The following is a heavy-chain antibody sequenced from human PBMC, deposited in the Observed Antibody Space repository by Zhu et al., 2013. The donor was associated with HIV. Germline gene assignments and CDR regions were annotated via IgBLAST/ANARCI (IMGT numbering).Heavy chain of an antibody. Sequence: IQLVQSGPEMKRPGTSVNVSCKASGYTFTDFGFSWVRQAPGQGLEWMGWVSGYNGNTIYPQKFQGRLTLTTDKSTRATYMELRGLSSDDSAVYYCARDHIAAAGNYYYYKGLDVWGQGTTVIVSS. V-gene: IGHV1-18*01. J-gene: IGHJ6*02. CDR3: ARDHIAAAGNYYYYKGLDV. CDR2: VSGYNGNT. CDR1: GYTFTDFG. D-gene: IGHD6-25*01.